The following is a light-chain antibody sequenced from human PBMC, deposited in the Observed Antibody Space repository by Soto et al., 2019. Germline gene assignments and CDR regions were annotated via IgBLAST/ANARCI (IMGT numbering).Light chain of an antibody. V-gene: IGKV3-20*01. CDR2: GAS. CDR3: QQYGSPWT. CDR1: QSVSSSY. Sequence: EIVLTQSPGTLSLSPGERATLSCRASQSVSSSYLAWYQQKPGQAPRLLTYGASSRATGIPDRFSGSGYGTDFTLTISRLEPEDFAVYYCQQYGSPWTFGQGTKVEIK. J-gene: IGKJ1*01.